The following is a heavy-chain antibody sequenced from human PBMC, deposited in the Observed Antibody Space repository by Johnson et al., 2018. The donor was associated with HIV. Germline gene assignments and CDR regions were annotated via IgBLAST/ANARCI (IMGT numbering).Heavy chain of an antibody. J-gene: IGHJ3*02. CDR2: IYSGGST. Sequence: VQLVESGGGLVQPGGSLRLSCAASGFTFSDYYMSWIRQAPGKGLEWVSVIYSGGSTYYADSVKGRFTISRDNSKNTLYLQMNSLRAEDTAVYYCARGEGSGWHLAGAFDIWGQGTMVTVSS. CDR3: ARGEGSGWHLAGAFDI. D-gene: IGHD6-19*01. CDR1: GFTFSDYY. V-gene: IGHV3-66*02.